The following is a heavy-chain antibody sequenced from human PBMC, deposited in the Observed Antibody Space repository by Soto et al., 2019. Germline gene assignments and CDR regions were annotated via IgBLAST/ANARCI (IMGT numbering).Heavy chain of an antibody. CDR3: DRSLWFGELH. CDR2: IYWDNDK. D-gene: IGHD3-10*01. J-gene: IGHJ4*02. CDR1: GFSLSTTGVG. V-gene: IGHV2-5*02. Sequence: QITLKESGPTLVKPTQTLTLTCSFSGFSLSTTGVGVGWIRQSPGKALEWLAIIYWDNDKRYSPSLKSRVTIAKDTSKNQVVLTVTNMDPVDTVTYYCDRSLWFGELHWGQGALVTVSS.